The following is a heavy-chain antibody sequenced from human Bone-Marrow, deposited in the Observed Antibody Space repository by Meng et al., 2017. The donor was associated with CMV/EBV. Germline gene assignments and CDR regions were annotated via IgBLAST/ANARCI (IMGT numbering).Heavy chain of an antibody. V-gene: IGHV4-39*07. CDR2: IYYSGST. CDR3: ARTADKGFIVVVPAAPYYFDY. J-gene: IGHJ4*02. Sequence: GSLRLSCVASGVAINSYALTWVRQTPGKGLEWIGSIYYSGSTYYNPSLKSRVTISVDTSKNQFSLKLSSVTAADTAVYYCARTADKGFIVVVPAAPYYFDYWGQGTLVTVSS. CDR1: GVAINSYA. D-gene: IGHD2-2*01.